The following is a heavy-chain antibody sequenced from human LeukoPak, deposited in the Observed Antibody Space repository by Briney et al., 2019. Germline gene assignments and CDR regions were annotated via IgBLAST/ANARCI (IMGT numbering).Heavy chain of an antibody. Sequence: GGSLRLSCAASGFTFSSYGMSWVRQAPGKGLEWVSAISGSGSSTYYAASVKGRFTISRDNSKNTLYLQMNSLRTEDTAVYYCARENVMGWFDPWGQGTLVTVSS. D-gene: IGHD1-1*01. CDR2: ISGSGSST. CDR1: GFTFSSYG. CDR3: ARENVMGWFDP. V-gene: IGHV3-23*01. J-gene: IGHJ5*02.